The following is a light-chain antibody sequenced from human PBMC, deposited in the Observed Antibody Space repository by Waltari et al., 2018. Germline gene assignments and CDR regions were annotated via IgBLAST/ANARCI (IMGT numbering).Light chain of an antibody. Sequence: SALPQPRSVSGSPGQSVTISCTGTRSTVGGYNYLPWYQQPPGKAPKLVIYDVSKRPSGVPDRFSGSKSGNTASLTITGLQAEDEADYYCCSYAGSSYVVFGGGTKLTVL. CDR1: RSTVGGYNY. CDR2: DVS. J-gene: IGLJ2*01. CDR3: CSYAGSSYVV. V-gene: IGLV2-11*01.